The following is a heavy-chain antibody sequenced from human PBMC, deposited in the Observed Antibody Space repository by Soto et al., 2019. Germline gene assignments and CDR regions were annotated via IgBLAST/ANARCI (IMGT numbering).Heavy chain of an antibody. CDR2: ISGSDGRT. J-gene: IGHJ5*02. CDR1: GFTFSGFV. Sequence: GGSLRLSYAASGFTFSGFVMTWVRQAPGKGLEWVSSISGSDGRTWYADSMKGRFTISRDNSKNTLFLQVNSLRAEDTAIYYWEKIEGGYDIFFEPGGRGTLVTVS. CDR3: EKIEGGYDIFFEP. D-gene: IGHD3-9*01. V-gene: IGHV3-23*01.